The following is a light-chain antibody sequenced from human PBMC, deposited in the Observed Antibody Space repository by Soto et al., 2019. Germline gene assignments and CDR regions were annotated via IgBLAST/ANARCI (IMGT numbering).Light chain of an antibody. J-gene: IGLJ3*02. CDR1: SSDVGRYDY. V-gene: IGLV2-11*01. CDR2: DVS. Sequence: QSALTQPRSVSGSPGQSVTISCTGTSSDVGRYDYVSWYQSHPDKAPRLVIYDVSKRPSGVPDRFSCSKSGNTASLTISGLQADHEAEYYCCSYAGGNTWVFGGGTKVTVL. CDR3: CSYAGGNTWV.